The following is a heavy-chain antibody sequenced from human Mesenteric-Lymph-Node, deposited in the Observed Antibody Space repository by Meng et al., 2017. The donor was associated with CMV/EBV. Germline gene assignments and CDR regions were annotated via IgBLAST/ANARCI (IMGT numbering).Heavy chain of an antibody. CDR3: ARGGYCTGTSCSGLYFYH. CDR1: GFTFSSYW. Sequence: GESLKISCAASGFTFSSYWMSWVRQAPGKGLEWVANIKQDGSEKYYVDSVKGRFTISRDNAKNSLYLQMNSLRAEDTAVYYCARGGYCTGTSCSGLYFYHWGQGTLVTVSS. CDR2: IKQDGSEK. V-gene: IGHV3-7*01. J-gene: IGHJ1*01. D-gene: IGHD2-2*01.